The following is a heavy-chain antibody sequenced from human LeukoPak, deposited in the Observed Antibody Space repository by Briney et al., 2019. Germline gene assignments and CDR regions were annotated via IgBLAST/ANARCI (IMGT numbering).Heavy chain of an antibody. D-gene: IGHD2-21*02. V-gene: IGHV4-39*07. CDR2: IYYSGST. J-gene: IGHJ6*03. Sequence: SETLSLTCTVSGGSISSSSYYWGWIRQPPGKGLEWIGSIYYSGSTNYNPSLKSRVTISVDKSKNQFSLKLSSVTAADTAVYYCAREIIVAYCGGDCYSYYMDVWGKGTTVTVSS. CDR3: AREIIVAYCGGDCYSYYMDV. CDR1: GGSISSSSYY.